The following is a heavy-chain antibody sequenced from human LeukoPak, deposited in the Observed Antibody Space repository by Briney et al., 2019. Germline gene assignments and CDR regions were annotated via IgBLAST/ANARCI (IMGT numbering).Heavy chain of an antibody. CDR2: LHYSGST. J-gene: IGHJ4*02. CDR3: ARGPYYYDSSGADY. D-gene: IGHD3-22*01. Sequence: SETLSLTCTVSGGSISSSSYYWGWVRQPPGKGLEWIGSLHYSGSTNYNPSLKSRVTISVDTSKNQFSLKLSSVTAADTAVYYCARGPYYYDSSGADYWGQGTLVTVSS. CDR1: GGSISSSSYY. V-gene: IGHV4-39*07.